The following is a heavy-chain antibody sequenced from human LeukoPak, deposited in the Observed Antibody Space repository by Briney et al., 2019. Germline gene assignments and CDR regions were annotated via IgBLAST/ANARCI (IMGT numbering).Heavy chain of an antibody. Sequence: GGSLRLSCVASGFTFSSYGMSWVRQAPGEGLEWVSAISGNGGKTYYTDSVKGRFTISRDNSKNTLYLQMNTLRVEDTARYYCARDGGDYQFPYWGQGTLVTVSS. CDR1: GFTFSSYG. CDR2: ISGNGGKT. J-gene: IGHJ4*02. CDR3: ARDGGDYQFPY. V-gene: IGHV3-23*01. D-gene: IGHD4-17*01.